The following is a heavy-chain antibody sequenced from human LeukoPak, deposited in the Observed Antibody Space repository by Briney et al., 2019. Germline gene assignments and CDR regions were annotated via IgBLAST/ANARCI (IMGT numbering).Heavy chain of an antibody. J-gene: IGHJ5*02. V-gene: IGHV3-21*01. CDR3: ARESYCSSTSCSGGFDP. Sequence: PGGSLRLSCAGSGFTFSDYSMNWVRQAPGKGLEWVSSISSSSSYIYYADSVKGRFTISRDNAKNSLYLQMNSLRAEDTAVYYCARESYCSSTSCSGGFDPWGQGTLVTVSS. CDR2: ISSSSSYI. D-gene: IGHD2-2*01. CDR1: GFTFSDYS.